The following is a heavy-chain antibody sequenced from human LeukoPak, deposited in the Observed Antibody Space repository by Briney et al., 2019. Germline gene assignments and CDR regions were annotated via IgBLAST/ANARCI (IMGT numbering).Heavy chain of an antibody. V-gene: IGHV4-59*01. CDR3: GRGSLDYEVLDYYYYMDV. Sequence: SETLSLTCTVSGGSISSYYWNWIRQPPGKGLEWIGYIYYSGTTNYNPSLKSRVSMSVDTSKNQFSLKLSSVTAADTAVYYCGRGSLDYEVLDYYYYMDVWGKGTTVTVSS. CDR1: GGSISSYY. J-gene: IGHJ6*03. D-gene: IGHD4-17*01. CDR2: IYYSGTT.